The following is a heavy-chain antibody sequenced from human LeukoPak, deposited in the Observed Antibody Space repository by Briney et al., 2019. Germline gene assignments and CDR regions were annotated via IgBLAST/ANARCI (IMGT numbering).Heavy chain of an antibody. D-gene: IGHD2-15*01. J-gene: IGHJ6*02. CDR2: ITSGGSYI. Sequence: GGSLILSCAASGFTFSSYNMNWVRQAPGKGLEWVSSITSGGSYIYYPDSVKGRFTISRDNAKNSLYLQMNSLRAEDTAVYYCARETSYCSGGSCYYGMDVWGQGTTVTVSS. V-gene: IGHV3-21*01. CDR3: ARETSYCSGGSCYYGMDV. CDR1: GFTFSSYN.